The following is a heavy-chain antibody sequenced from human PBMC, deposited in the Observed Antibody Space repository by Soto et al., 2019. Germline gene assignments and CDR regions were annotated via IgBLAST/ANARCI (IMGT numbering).Heavy chain of an antibody. Sequence: GGSQILSCGAAGCHFNNYARGWVRQAPGKGLEWVSAITDSGDDTYYIDSVKGRFTISRDNSKSTLYLQMNSLRAGDTAIYYCAKLGSSSWSPHYYFDYWGQGTLVTVS. D-gene: IGHD2-2*01. CDR1: GCHFNNYA. J-gene: IGHJ4*02. CDR3: AKLGSSSWSPHYYFDY. CDR2: ITDSGDDT. V-gene: IGHV3-23*01.